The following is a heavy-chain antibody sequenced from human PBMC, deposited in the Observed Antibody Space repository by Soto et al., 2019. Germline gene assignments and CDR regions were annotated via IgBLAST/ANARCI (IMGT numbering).Heavy chain of an antibody. CDR2: ISYDGSNK. Sequence: QVQLVESGGGVVQPGRSLRLSCAASGFTFSSYGMHWVRQAPGKGLEWVAVISYDGSNKYYADSVKGRFTISRDNSKNTLYLQMNSLRAEDTAVYYCAKVVPNDYYYYGMDVW. V-gene: IGHV3-30*18. CDR1: GFTFSSYG. J-gene: IGHJ6*01. D-gene: IGHD2-2*01. CDR3: AKVVPNDYYYYGMDV.